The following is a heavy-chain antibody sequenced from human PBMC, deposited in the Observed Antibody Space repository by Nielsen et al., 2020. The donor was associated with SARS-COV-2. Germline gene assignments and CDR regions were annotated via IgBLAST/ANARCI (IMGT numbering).Heavy chain of an antibody. V-gene: IGHV5-10-1*01. Sequence: GESLKISCKASGFTFTNYWISWVRQMPGKGLEWMGHIDPTDSHTHYSPSFQGHVTISADNSITTAYLQWSSLEASDRAMYYCARQPRSIISNWFDPWGQGTLVTVST. CDR1: GFTFTNYW. D-gene: IGHD1-14*01. CDR3: ARQPRSIISNWFDP. J-gene: IGHJ5*02. CDR2: IDPTDSHT.